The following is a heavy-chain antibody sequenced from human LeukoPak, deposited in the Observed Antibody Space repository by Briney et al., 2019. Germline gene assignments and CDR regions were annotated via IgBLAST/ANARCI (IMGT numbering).Heavy chain of an antibody. CDR3: ARCKGGWSDHYYGLDV. CDR1: GFTLRVNY. D-gene: IGHD6-19*01. CDR2: IYANGST. J-gene: IGHJ6*02. Sequence: GGSLRLSCAASGFTLRVNYMTWVRQAPGKGLEWVSVIYANGSTYYPDSVKGRFTISRDNSKSSLYLQMDSLRAEDTAVYYCARCKGGWSDHYYGLDVWGQGTTVTVSS. V-gene: IGHV3-53*01.